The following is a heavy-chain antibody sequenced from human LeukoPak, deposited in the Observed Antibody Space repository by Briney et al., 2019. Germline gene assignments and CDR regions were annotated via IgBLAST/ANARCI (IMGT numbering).Heavy chain of an antibody. Sequence: GASVKVSCKASGYTLTGYYMHWVRQAPGQGLEWMGWINPNSGGTNYAQKFQGRVTMTRDTSISTAYMELSRLRSDDTAVYYCARDGSAGLYYFDYWGQGTLVTVSS. CDR2: INPNSGGT. V-gene: IGHV1-2*02. CDR1: GYTLTGYY. CDR3: ARDGSAGLYYFDY. J-gene: IGHJ4*02. D-gene: IGHD6-19*01.